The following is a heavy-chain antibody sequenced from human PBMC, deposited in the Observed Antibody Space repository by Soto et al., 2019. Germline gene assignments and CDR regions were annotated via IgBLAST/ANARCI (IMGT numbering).Heavy chain of an antibody. V-gene: IGHV3-23*01. CDR2: IGGYGDTT. J-gene: IGHJ3*01. CDR1: GFNFNSYA. CDR3: AKVPLVLSNAFDL. D-gene: IGHD2-8*02. Sequence: PGGSLRLSCTASGFNFNSYAMIWVRQAPGKGLEWVSGIGGYGDTTYYSASVKGRFTISRDNSQKMLFLQMNSLRAEDTAMYYCAKVPLVLSNAFDLWGQGTKVTVSS.